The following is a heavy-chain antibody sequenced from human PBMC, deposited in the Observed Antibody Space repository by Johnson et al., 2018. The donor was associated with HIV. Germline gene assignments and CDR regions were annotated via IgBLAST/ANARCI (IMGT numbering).Heavy chain of an antibody. CDR1: GFTFSSYA. V-gene: IGHV3-7*01. J-gene: IGHJ3*02. CDR2: IKKDGSDK. Sequence: VQLVESGGGVVQPGRSLRLSCGASGFTFSSYAMHWVRQAPGKGLEWVANIKKDGSDKYYVDSVKGRFTISRDNAKNSLYLKINGLRAEDMAVYYCARDGPRRDAYDIWGQGTMVTVSS. CDR3: ARDGPRRDAYDI.